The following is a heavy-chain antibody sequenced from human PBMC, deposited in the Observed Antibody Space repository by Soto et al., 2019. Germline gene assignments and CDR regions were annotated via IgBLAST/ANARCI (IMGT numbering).Heavy chain of an antibody. V-gene: IGHV6-1*01. CDR2: AYYRSQWYY. CDR3: TNQKGDSRTYNRLDV. D-gene: IGHD1-20*01. Sequence: PSQTLSLTCAISGDSVSSNSAAWNWIRQSPSRGLEWLGRAYYRSQWYYDSAVSVRSRITVIPDTSKNQFSLQLNSVTPEDTAVYYCTNQKGDSRTYNRLDVWAQGTTDIVS. J-gene: IGHJ6*02. CDR1: GDSVSSNSAA.